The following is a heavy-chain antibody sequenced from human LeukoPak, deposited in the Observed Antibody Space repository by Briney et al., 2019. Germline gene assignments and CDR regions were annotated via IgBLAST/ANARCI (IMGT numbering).Heavy chain of an antibody. CDR1: GYTFTGYY. J-gene: IGHJ5*02. D-gene: IGHD6-6*01. V-gene: IGHV1-2*02. Sequence: ASVTVSCKASGYTFTGYYMHWVRQAPGQGLEWMGWINPNSGGTNYAQRFQGRVTINRENAISTTYMEESRLRSDDTAVYYCARSTFSPYSSSSGQYNWFDLWGQGTLVTVSS. CDR2: INPNSGGT. CDR3: ARSTFSPYSSSSGQYNWFDL.